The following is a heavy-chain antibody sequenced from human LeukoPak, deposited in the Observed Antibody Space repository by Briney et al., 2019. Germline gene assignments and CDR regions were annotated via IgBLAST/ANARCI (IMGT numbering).Heavy chain of an antibody. CDR1: GYTLTELS. D-gene: IGHD4-17*01. J-gene: IGHJ5*02. CDR3: ATAPSILYGDYRLGWFDP. V-gene: IGHV1-24*01. Sequence: ASVKVSCKVSGYTLTELSMHWVRQAPGKGLEWMGGFDPEDGETIYAQKFQGRVTMTEDTSTDTAYMELSSLRSEDTAVYYCATAPSILYGDYRLGWFDPWGQGTLVTVSS. CDR2: FDPEDGET.